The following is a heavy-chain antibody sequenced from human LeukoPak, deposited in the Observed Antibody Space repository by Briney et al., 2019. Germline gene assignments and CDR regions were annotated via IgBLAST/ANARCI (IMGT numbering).Heavy chain of an antibody. J-gene: IGHJ4*02. CDR1: GGSISSGGYY. CDR3: ARADDYGDYVDY. D-gene: IGHD4-17*01. CDR2: IYYSGST. V-gene: IGHV4-31*03. Sequence: SQTLSLTCTVSGGSISSGGYYWSWIRQHPGKGLEWIGYIYYSGSTYYNPSLKGRVTISVDRSKNQFSLKLSSVTAADTAVYYCARADDYGDYVDYWGQGTLVTVSS.